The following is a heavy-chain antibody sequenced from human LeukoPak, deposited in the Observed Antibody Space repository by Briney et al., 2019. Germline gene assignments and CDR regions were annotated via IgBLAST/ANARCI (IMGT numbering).Heavy chain of an antibody. CDR1: GYTFTNYW. Sequence: GESLKISFKGSGYTFTNYWIGWVRQMPGKGLEWMGIIYPGDSDTRYSPSFQGQVTISADKSISTAYLQWSSLKASDTAMYYCARPYGSGSSYPYYFDYWGQGTLVTVSS. CDR3: ARPYGSGSSYPYYFDY. J-gene: IGHJ4*02. CDR2: IYPGDSDT. V-gene: IGHV5-51*01. D-gene: IGHD3-10*01.